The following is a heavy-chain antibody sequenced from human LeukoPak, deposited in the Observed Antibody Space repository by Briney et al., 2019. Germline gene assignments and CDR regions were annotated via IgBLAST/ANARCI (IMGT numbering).Heavy chain of an antibody. D-gene: IGHD3-10*01. CDR3: ARDRGAGVY. Sequence: PSETLSLTCTVSGYSISSGYYWGWIRQPPGKGLEWIGSIYHSGSTYYNPSLKSRVTISVDTSKNQFSLKLSSVTAADTAVYYCARDRGAGVYWGQGTLVTVSS. CDR2: IYHSGST. CDR1: GYSISSGYY. V-gene: IGHV4-38-2*02. J-gene: IGHJ4*02.